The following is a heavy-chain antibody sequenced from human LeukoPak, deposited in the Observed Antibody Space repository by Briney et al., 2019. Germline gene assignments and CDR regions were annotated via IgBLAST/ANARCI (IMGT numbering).Heavy chain of an antibody. CDR2: IRSKAYGGTA. CDR1: GFTFDDYA. J-gene: IGHJ4*02. V-gene: IGHV3-49*04. D-gene: IGHD1-26*01. CDR3: TKSGTAIVGTTAAYYFDY. Sequence: GVSLRLPCTASGFTFDDYAMSWVRQAPGKGLEWVGFIRSKAYGGTAEYAASVKGRFTISRNDSKSIAYLQMNSLKTEDTAVYYCTKSGTAIVGTTAAYYFDYGGQGTLVTVSS.